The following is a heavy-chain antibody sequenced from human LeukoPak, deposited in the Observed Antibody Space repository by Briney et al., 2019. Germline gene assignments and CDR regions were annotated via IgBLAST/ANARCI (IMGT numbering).Heavy chain of an antibody. D-gene: IGHD3-16*01. Sequence: ASVKVSCKSSGYRFITFGINWVRQAPGQGLEWMGWISGYNGETNYVQKFLGRVTMTIDSSTSTAYMELRSLRSDDTAVYYCAREEGGNYYYMDVWGKGTTVTVSS. CDR3: AREEGGNYYYMDV. CDR1: GYRFITFG. V-gene: IGHV1-18*01. J-gene: IGHJ6*03. CDR2: ISGYNGET.